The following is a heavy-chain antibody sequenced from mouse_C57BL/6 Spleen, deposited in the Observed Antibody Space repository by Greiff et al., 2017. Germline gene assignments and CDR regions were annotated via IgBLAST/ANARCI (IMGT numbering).Heavy chain of an antibody. J-gene: IGHJ3*01. V-gene: IGHV1-72*01. CDR2: IDPNSGGT. Sequence: VQLQQPGAELVKPGASVTLSCKASGYTFTSYWMHWVKQRPGRGLEWIGRIDPNSGGTKYNAKFKSTATLTVDKPSSTAYMQLSSLTSEESAVYYCAPYYYGSAFAYWGQGTLVTVSA. CDR3: APYYYGSAFAY. CDR1: GYTFTSYW. D-gene: IGHD1-1*01.